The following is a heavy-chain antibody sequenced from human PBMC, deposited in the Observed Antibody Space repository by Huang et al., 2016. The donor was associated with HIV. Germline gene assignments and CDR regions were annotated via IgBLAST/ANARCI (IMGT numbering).Heavy chain of an antibody. CDR3: ARDLPLHYYDSSGWDL. V-gene: IGHV1-18*04. D-gene: IGHD3-22*01. CDR2: ISAYNGNT. Sequence: QVQMVQSGAEVKTPGASVKVSCKASGYTFTNYGVSWVRRAPGQGREWMGRISAYNGNTNYAQKLQGRDTMTTDTSTKTAYMELRSLRSDDTAIYYCARDLPLHYYDSSGWDLWGQGTLVTVSS. CDR1: GYTFTNYG. J-gene: IGHJ5*02.